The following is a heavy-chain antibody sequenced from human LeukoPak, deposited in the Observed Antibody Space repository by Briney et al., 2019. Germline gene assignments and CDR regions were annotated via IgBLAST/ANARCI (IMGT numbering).Heavy chain of an antibody. D-gene: IGHD1-1*01. CDR1: GGSISGYY. CDR2: IYYSGST. J-gene: IGHJ4*02. CDR3: ARGRYTFDY. V-gene: IGHV4-59*01. Sequence: SEALSLTCTVSGGSISGYYWTWIRQPPGKGLEYIGYIYYSGSTNHNPSLKSRVTISVDTSKNQFSLKLSSVTAADTAVYYCARGRYTFDYWGQGTLVTVSS.